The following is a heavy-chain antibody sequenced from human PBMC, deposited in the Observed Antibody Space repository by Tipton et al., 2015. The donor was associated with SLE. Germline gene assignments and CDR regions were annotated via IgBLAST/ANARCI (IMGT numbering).Heavy chain of an antibody. Sequence: GLVKPSETLSLTCAVYGESFSGYYWSWIRQPPGKGLEWIGDVNHSGSTNYNPSLKNRVTISVDTSRNQFSLKMTAVTAGDTALYYCAGSPFLHCFDYWAQGTLVTVSS. V-gene: IGHV4-34*01. CDR1: GESFSGYY. CDR3: AGSPFLHCFDY. J-gene: IGHJ4*02. CDR2: VNHSGST. D-gene: IGHD2/OR15-2a*01.